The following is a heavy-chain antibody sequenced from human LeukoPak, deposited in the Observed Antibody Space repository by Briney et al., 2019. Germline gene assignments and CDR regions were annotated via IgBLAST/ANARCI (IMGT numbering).Heavy chain of an antibody. Sequence: KSGGSLRLSCAASGFTLSDYYMGWIRQAPGKGLEWLSLISQSGSTTDYADSVRGRITMSRDDAKKSLYLQMNSLRAEDTAVYYCARAARSKAGVVATTHYLDVWGNGAKVIAS. CDR2: ISQSGSTT. J-gene: IGHJ6*03. D-gene: IGHD1-26*01. V-gene: IGHV3-11*01. CDR1: GFTLSDYY. CDR3: ARAARSKAGVVATTHYLDV.